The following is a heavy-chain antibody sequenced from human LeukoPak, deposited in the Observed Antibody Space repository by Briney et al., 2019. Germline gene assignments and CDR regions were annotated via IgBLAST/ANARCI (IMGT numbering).Heavy chain of an antibody. D-gene: IGHD3-22*01. CDR3: ARSQGGTMSLRHFDL. Sequence: GGSLRLSCAASGFTVSSNYMNWVRQAPWKGLEWVSVINSAGNAYNAASVKGRFTISRDNSKNMLYLQMNSLRADDTAVYYCARSQGGTMSLRHFDLWGRGTLVTVSS. V-gene: IGHV3-53*01. CDR2: INSAGNA. CDR1: GFTVSSNY. J-gene: IGHJ2*01.